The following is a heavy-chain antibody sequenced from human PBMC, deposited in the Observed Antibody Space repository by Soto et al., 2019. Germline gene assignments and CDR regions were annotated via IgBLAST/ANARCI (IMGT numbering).Heavy chain of an antibody. CDR1: GGSVSGGSYY. Sequence: SETLSLTCTVSGGSVSGGSYYWNWIRQPPGKGLEWIGDIYYSGSTNYNPSLKSRVTISVDTSKNQFSLRLSSVTAADTAVYYCARGPLSVLLWFGGSPAFDYWGQGTLVTVSS. J-gene: IGHJ4*02. V-gene: IGHV4-61*01. CDR3: ARGPLSVLLWFGGSPAFDY. D-gene: IGHD3-10*01. CDR2: IYYSGST.